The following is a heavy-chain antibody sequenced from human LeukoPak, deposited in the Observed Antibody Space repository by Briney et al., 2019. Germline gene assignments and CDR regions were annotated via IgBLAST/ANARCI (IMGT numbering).Heavy chain of an antibody. CDR2: IYYSGST. CDR3: ARVRHDSSGYYDSPFDY. Sequence: SETLSLTCTVSGGSISSSGYYWGWIRQPPGKGLEWIGSIYYSGSTYYNPSLKSRVTISVDTSKNQFSLKLSSVTAADTAVYYCARVRHDSSGYYDSPFDYWGQGTLVTVSS. V-gene: IGHV4-39*01. J-gene: IGHJ4*02. D-gene: IGHD3-22*01. CDR1: GGSISSSGYY.